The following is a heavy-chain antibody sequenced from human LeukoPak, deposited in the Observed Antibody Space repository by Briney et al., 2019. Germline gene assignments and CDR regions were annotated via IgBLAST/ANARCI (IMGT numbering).Heavy chain of an antibody. J-gene: IGHJ5*02. V-gene: IGHV1-18*01. D-gene: IGHD3-10*01. Sequence: ASVKVSCKASGYTFTSYGISWVRQAPGQGLEWMGWISVYNGNTNYAQKLQGRVTMTTDTSTNTAYMELRSLRSDDTAVYYCARASGSYYRNWFDPWGQGTLVTVSA. CDR3: ARASGSYYRNWFDP. CDR2: ISVYNGNT. CDR1: GYTFTSYG.